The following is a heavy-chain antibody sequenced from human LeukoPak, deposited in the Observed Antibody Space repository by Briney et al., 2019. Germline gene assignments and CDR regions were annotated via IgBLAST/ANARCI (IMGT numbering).Heavy chain of an antibody. CDR3: VKGPRPDITVAHTVEN. V-gene: IGHV3-23*01. CDR2: ISSRGDST. D-gene: IGHD6-19*01. CDR1: GFFFSNYA. Sequence: GGSLRLSCAASGFFFSNYAMTWVRKVPGRGLEWVSTISSRGDSTYVADSVKGRFTISRDNSKNSLYLQMNTVRAEDTAVYYCVKGPRPDITVAHTVENWGQGTLVTVSS. J-gene: IGHJ4*02.